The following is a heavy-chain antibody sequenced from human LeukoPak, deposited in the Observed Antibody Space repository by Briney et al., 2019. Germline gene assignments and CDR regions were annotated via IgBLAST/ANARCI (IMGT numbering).Heavy chain of an antibody. CDR3: ASLLEGYPYNWNDEYYYYYYMDV. CDR1: GYTFTGYY. D-gene: IGHD1-1*01. V-gene: IGHV1-2*02. Sequence: ASVKVSCKASGYTFTGYYMHWVRQAPGQGLEWMGWINPNSGGTNYAQKFQGRVTMTRDTSISTAYMELSSLRSEDTAVYYCASLLEGYPYNWNDEYYYYYYMDVWGKGTTVTVSS. CDR2: INPNSGGT. J-gene: IGHJ6*03.